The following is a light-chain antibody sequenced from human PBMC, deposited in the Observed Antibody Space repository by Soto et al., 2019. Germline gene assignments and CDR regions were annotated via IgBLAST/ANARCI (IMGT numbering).Light chain of an antibody. CDR3: QSYDSSLSGSV. V-gene: IGLV1-40*01. CDR2: GNS. J-gene: IGLJ3*02. Sequence: QSVLIQPASVSGAPGQRVTISCTGSSSNIGAGYDVHWYQQLPGTAPKLLIYGNSNRPSGVPDRFSGSKSGTSASLAITGLQAEDEADYYCQSYDSSLSGSVFGGGTKLTVL. CDR1: SSNIGAGYD.